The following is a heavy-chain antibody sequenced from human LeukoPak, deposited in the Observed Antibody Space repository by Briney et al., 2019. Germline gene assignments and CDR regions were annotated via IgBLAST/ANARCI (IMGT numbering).Heavy chain of an antibody. CDR1: GHTFSDYY. CDR3: ARGPEDLAVVVTATEYFLH. Sequence: ASVKVSCKPSGHTFSDYYMYWVRQPPGQGREWMGGINPNSGGTNYAQRFQGRVTMTRDTSINTAYMELKNLRSDDTAVYYCARGPEDLAVVVTATEYFLHWGQGTLVTVSS. V-gene: IGHV1-2*02. CDR2: INPNSGGT. J-gene: IGHJ1*01. D-gene: IGHD2-21*02.